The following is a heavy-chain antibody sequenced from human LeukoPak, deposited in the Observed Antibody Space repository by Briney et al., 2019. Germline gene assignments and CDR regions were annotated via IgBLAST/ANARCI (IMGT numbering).Heavy chain of an antibody. CDR1: GYTFTSYG. J-gene: IGHJ4*02. CDR3: ARKMATTGETDY. V-gene: IGHV1-18*01. D-gene: IGHD5-24*01. Sequence: ASVKVSCKASGYTFTSYGISWVRQAPGQGLKWMGWISAYNGNTNYAQKLQGRVTMTTDTSTSTAYMELRSLRSDDTAVYYWARKMATTGETDYWGQGTLVTVSS. CDR2: ISAYNGNT.